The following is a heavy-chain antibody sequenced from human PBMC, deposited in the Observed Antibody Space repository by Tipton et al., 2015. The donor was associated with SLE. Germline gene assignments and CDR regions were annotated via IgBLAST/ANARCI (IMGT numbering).Heavy chain of an antibody. D-gene: IGHD6-13*01. CDR2: IIPISGTP. J-gene: IGHJ6*02. Sequence: QSGAEVKKPGSSVKVSCKASGGTFSSYGITWVRQAPGQGLEWMGGIIPISGTPNYAQKFQGRVTMTTETSTSTGYMELRSLRSDGPVVDYCGRGRDSRFWDYGMDGWGQGTTVTVSS. CDR1: GGTFSSYG. CDR3: GRGRDSRFWDYGMDG. V-gene: IGHV1-69*05.